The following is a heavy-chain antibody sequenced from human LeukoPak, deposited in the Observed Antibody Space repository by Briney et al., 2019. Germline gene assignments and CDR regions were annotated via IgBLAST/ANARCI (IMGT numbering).Heavy chain of an antibody. J-gene: IGHJ1*01. CDR3: ARDVVGATYFHL. V-gene: IGHV4-39*02. Sequence: SETLSLTCTVSGGSISSTNYCWGWIRQPPGKGLEWIGSMCYSGSTFYNPSLKSRVTLSVDTSKNQFSLKLNSVTAADTAVYYCARDVVGATYFHLWGQGALVTVSS. CDR2: MCYSGST. CDR1: GGSISSTNYC. D-gene: IGHD1-26*01.